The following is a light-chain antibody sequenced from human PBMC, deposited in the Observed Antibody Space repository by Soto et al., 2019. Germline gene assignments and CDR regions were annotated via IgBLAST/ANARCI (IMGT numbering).Light chain of an antibody. J-gene: IGKJ1*01. CDR3: QQYSDWPRT. Sequence: EIVMTQSPATLSVSPGERATLSCRASQSISNTLAWYQQRPGQAPRLLIYNAATRAIGIPARFSGSGAGTEFTLTISTLQSEDLAVYYCQQYSDWPRTFGQGTKVDIK. CDR2: NAA. V-gene: IGKV3-15*01. CDR1: QSISNT.